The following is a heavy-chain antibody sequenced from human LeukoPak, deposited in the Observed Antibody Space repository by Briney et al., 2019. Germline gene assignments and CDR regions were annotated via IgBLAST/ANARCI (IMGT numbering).Heavy chain of an antibody. CDR1: GGSISGFF. D-gene: IGHD2-15*01. CDR3: ARYYCAGVTCSHFDY. J-gene: IGHJ4*02. CDR2: IYYSGST. Sequence: SETLSLTCTVSGGSISGFFWSWIRQPPGKGLEWIGHIYYSGSTNYNRSLKSRATISVDTSKNQFSLKLTSVTAADTAVYFCARYYCAGVTCSHFDYWGQGTLVTVSS. V-gene: IGHV4-59*08.